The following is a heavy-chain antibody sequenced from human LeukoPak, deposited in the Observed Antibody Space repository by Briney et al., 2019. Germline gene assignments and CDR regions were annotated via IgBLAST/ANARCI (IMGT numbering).Heavy chain of an antibody. D-gene: IGHD3-22*01. CDR2: IWYDGSNK. CDR1: GFTFSSYG. V-gene: IGHV3-33*06. CDR3: AKDYYDIVGRFDY. J-gene: IGHJ4*02. Sequence: PGGSLRLSCAASGFTFSSYGMHWARQAPGKGLEWVAVIWYDGSNKYYADSVKGRFTISRDNSKNTLYLQMNSLRAEDTAVYYCAKDYYDIVGRFDYWGQGTLVTVSS.